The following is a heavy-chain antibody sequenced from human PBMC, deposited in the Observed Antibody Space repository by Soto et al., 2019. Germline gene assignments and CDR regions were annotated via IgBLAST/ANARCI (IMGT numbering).Heavy chain of an antibody. J-gene: IGHJ4*02. CDR1: VFTFRSYG. Sequence: SLRLSCASSVFTFRSYGMHWVRQAPGKGLEWVAVIWYDGSNKYYADSVKGRFTISRDNSKNTLYLQMNSLRAEDTAVYYCARWGYLNGYYFDYWGQGTLVTVSS. CDR2: IWYDGSNK. CDR3: ARWGYLNGYYFDY. D-gene: IGHD5-18*01. V-gene: IGHV3-33*01.